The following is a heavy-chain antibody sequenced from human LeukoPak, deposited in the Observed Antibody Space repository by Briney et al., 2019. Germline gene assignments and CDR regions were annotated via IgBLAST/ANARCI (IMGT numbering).Heavy chain of an antibody. CDR2: FNGGGGRT. V-gene: IGHV3-23*01. D-gene: IGHD1/OR15-1a*01. CDR3: AKVNRGLYFDC. CDR1: GFTFSTYT. Sequence: PGGSLRLSCAASGFTFSTYTMSWVRQAPGKGLEWVSTFNGGGGRTYYADSVKGRFTISRDNSKNTLYLQMDSLRADDTAIYYCAKVNRGLYFDCWGQGTLVTVSS. J-gene: IGHJ4*02.